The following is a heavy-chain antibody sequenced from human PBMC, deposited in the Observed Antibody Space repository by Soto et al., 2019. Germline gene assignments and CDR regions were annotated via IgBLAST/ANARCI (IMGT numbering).Heavy chain of an antibody. CDR3: ARVRPGFYDSSGYYVPGPFEY. V-gene: IGHV1-46*01. D-gene: IGHD3-22*01. J-gene: IGHJ4*02. CDR1: GYTFTSYY. Sequence: ASVKVSCKASGYTFTSYYMHWVRQAPGQGLEWMGIINPSGGSTSYAQKFQGRVTMTRDTSTSTVYMELSSLRSEDTAVYYCARVRPGFYDSSGYYVPGPFEYWGQGTLVTVSS. CDR2: INPSGGST.